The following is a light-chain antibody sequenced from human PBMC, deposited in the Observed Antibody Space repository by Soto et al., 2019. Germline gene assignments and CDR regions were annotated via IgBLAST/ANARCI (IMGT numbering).Light chain of an antibody. V-gene: IGKV3-20*01. Sequence: EIVLTQSPGTLSLSPGERATLSCRASQSVSSSYLAWYQQNPGQAPRLLIYGASSRATGIPDRFSGSGSGTDFTLTISRLEPEDFAVYYCQQYGSPPWTFGQGTKV. CDR2: GAS. CDR1: QSVSSSY. J-gene: IGKJ1*01. CDR3: QQYGSPPWT.